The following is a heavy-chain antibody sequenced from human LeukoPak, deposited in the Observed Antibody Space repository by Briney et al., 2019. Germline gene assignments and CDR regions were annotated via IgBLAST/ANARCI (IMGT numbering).Heavy chain of an antibody. Sequence: PSETLSLTCTVSGGSISSSSYYWGWIRQPPGKGLEWIGEIYHSGSTNYNPSLKSRVTISVDKSKNQFSLKLSSVTAADTAVYYCARATDGGNLPFDYWGQGTLVTVSS. J-gene: IGHJ4*02. CDR2: IYHSGST. V-gene: IGHV4-39*07. CDR3: ARATDGGNLPFDY. D-gene: IGHD4-23*01. CDR1: GGSISSSSYY.